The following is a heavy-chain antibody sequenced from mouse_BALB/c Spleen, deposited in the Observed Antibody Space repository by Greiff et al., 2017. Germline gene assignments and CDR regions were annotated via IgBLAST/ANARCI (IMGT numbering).Heavy chain of an antibody. Sequence: EVQLVESGPGLVKPSQSLSLTCTVTGYSITSDYAWSWIRQFPGNKLEWMGYISYSGSTSYNPSLKSRISITRDTSKNQFFLQLNSVTTEDTATYYCATTVVPYWYFDVWGAGTTVTVSS. J-gene: IGHJ1*01. D-gene: IGHD1-1*01. CDR2: ISYSGST. CDR1: GYSITSDYA. V-gene: IGHV3-2*02. CDR3: ATTVVPYWYFDV.